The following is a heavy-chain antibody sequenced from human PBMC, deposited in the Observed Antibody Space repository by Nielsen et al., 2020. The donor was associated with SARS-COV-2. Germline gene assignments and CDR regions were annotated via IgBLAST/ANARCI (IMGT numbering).Heavy chain of an antibody. J-gene: IGHJ4*02. CDR2: IFYRGNT. V-gene: IGHV4-61*01. Sequence: ETLSLTCAVSGGSISSGSHYWSWIRQPPGKGLEWIGYIFYRGNTNYNPSLKSRVTISVDTSKNQFSLRLNSVTAADTAIYYCARGGYTIYDFDYWGQRTLVTVSS. CDR1: GGSISSGSHY. D-gene: IGHD5-12*01. CDR3: ARGGYTIYDFDY.